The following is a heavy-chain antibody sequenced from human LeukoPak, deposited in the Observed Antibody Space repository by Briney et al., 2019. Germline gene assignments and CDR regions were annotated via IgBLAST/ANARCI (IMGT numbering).Heavy chain of an antibody. CDR3: AELGITMIGGV. J-gene: IGHJ6*04. D-gene: IGHD3-10*02. CDR1: GFSFSTYE. Sequence: GGSLRLSCAASGFSFSTYEFHWVRHAPGKGLEWVSYISASGQTIYYADSVRGRFTISRDNAKNSLYLQMNSLGAEDTAVYYCAELGITMIGGVWGKGTTVTISS. CDR2: ISASGQTI. V-gene: IGHV3-48*03.